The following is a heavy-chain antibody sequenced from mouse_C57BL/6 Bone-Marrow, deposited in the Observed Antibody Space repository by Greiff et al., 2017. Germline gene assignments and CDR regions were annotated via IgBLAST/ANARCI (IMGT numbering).Heavy chain of an antibody. CDR2: IYPRDGST. J-gene: IGHJ4*01. CDR3: ARGAITTGGYYYAMDY. V-gene: IGHV1-78*01. Sequence: QVQLKESDADLVKPGASVKISCKVSGYTFTDHTIHWMKQRPDQGLEWIGYIYPRDGSTTYNEKFKGKVTLTAAKSSSTAYMQLNSLTSEESAVYFWARGAITTGGYYYAMDYWGQGTSVTVSS. CDR1: GYTFTDHT. D-gene: IGHD2-4*01.